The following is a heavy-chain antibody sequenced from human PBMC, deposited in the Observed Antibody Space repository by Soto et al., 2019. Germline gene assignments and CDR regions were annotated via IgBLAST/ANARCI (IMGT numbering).Heavy chain of an antibody. J-gene: IGHJ4*02. V-gene: IGHV3-30*18. CDR2: ISSDGSNK. D-gene: IGHD3-22*01. CDR1: GFTFSRYG. Sequence: PGGSLRLSCAASGFTFSRYGMHWVRQAPGKGLEWVAVISSDGSNKYHADSVKGRFTISRDNSKNTLYLQMNSLRAEDTAVYYCAKTGTYDSSFFDYGGQGTLVTVSS. CDR3: AKTGTYDSSFFDY.